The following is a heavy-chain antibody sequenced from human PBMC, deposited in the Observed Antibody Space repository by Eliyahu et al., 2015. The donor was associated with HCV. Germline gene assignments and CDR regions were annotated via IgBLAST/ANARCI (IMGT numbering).Heavy chain of an antibody. V-gene: IGHV1-69*04. Sequence: GSSFSSYAISWVRQAPGQGLEWMGRIIPXLGIANYAQXXQGRVTITXDKSTSTAXLELSSLRSEDTAVYYCASTKSVVRYYYYYGMDVWGQGTTVTVSS. CDR3: ASTKSVVRYYYYYGMDV. J-gene: IGHJ6*02. CDR2: IIPXLGIA. D-gene: IGHD2-15*01. CDR1: GSSFSSYA.